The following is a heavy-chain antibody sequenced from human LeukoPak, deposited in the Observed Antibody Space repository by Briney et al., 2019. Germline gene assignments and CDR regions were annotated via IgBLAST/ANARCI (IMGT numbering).Heavy chain of an antibody. V-gene: IGHV4-61*02. J-gene: IGHJ6*03. Sequence: SETLSLTCTVSGGSIGSGSYYWSWIRQPAGKGLEWIGRIYTSGSTNYNPSLKSRVTISVDTSKNQFSLKLSSVTAADTAVYYCARVGNANYYYYYYYMDVWGKGTTVTVSS. CDR1: GGSIGSGSYY. CDR2: IYTSGST. CDR3: ARVGNANYYYYYYYMDV. D-gene: IGHD4/OR15-4a*01.